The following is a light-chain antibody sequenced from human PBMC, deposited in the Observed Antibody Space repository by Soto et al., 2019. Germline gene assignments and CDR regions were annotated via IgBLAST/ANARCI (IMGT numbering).Light chain of an antibody. CDR2: GAS. CDR1: LDIGNS. J-gene: IGKJ5*01. Sequence: MTQSPSSLSASVGDRVTITCRASLDIGNSLAWFQQKPGQVPRLLIYGASTGATDIPARFSGSGSGTEFTLTITSLQSEDFAVYYCQQYNNWPITFGQGTRLEIK. V-gene: IGKV3-15*01. CDR3: QQYNNWPIT.